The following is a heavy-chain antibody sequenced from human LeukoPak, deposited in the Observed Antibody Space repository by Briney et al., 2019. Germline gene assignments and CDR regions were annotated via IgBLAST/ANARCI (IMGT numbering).Heavy chain of an antibody. V-gene: IGHV1-2*02. CDR2: INPSSGST. CDR3: ARGPLYCSGGSCRKLEYFQH. D-gene: IGHD2-15*01. J-gene: IGHJ1*01. CDR1: GYTLTGYY. Sequence: ASVKVSCKASGYTLTGYYMHWVRQAPGQGLEWMGWINPSSGSTNYAQKFQGRVTMTRDTSISTAYMELSRLRSDDTAVYYCARGPLYCSGGSCRKLEYFQHWGQGTLVTVSS.